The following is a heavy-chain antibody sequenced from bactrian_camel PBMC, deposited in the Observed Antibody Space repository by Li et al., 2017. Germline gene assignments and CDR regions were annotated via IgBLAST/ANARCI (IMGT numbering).Heavy chain of an antibody. D-gene: IGHD3*01. J-gene: IGHJ4*01. CDR3: GVDTGAPPENLDEWVQWIDS. Sequence: VQLVESGGGSVQAGGSLRLSCAVSRDGHASNCLGWFRQVPGKERDGIVLILSDDNTTYYADAVKGRFTISRDKAENTLHLQMNSLQPEDTAMYYCGVDTGAPPENLDEWVQWIDSWGQGTQVTVS. CDR1: RDGHASNC. V-gene: IGHV3S59*01. CDR2: ILSDDNTT.